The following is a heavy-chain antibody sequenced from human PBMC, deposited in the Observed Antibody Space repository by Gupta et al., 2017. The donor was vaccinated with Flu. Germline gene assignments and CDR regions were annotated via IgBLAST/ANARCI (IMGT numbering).Heavy chain of an antibody. J-gene: IGHJ4*02. Sequence: QVQLQQWGAGLLKPSETLSLTCAVYGGSFSGYYWGWIRQPPGKGLEWIGEINHSGSTNYKAARMSRVTISVDTSKKQFSLRLTYVKDEDTAIYYCAREPSRRSGHYFDSWGQVTPVTVS. CDR2: INHSGST. CDR3: AREPSRRSGHYFDS. V-gene: IGHV4-34*02. CDR1: GGSFSGYY.